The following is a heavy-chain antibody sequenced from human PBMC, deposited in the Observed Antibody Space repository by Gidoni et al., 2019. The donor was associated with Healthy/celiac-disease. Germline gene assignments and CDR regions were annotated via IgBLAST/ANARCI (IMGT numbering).Heavy chain of an antibody. Sequence: QVQLVQSGAEVKKPGSSVKVSCKASGGTFSSYAISWVRQAPGQGLEWMGGINPIFGTANYAQKFQGRVTITADESTSTAYMELSSLRSEDTAVYYCARAARYCSSTSCANYYYYMDVWGKGTTVTVSS. D-gene: IGHD2-2*01. CDR3: ARAARYCSSTSCANYYYYMDV. CDR2: INPIFGTA. V-gene: IGHV1-69*01. CDR1: GGTFSSYA. J-gene: IGHJ6*03.